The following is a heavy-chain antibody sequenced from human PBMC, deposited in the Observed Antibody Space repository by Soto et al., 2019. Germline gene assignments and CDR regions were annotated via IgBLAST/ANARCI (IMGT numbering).Heavy chain of an antibody. Sequence: PGGSLILSSAASGFTFSSYSMNWVRQAPGKGLEWVSSISSSSSYIYYADSVKGRFTISRDNAKNSLYLQMNSLSAEDTAVYYCARDGHYDSSGYYYRRYYYYGMDVWGQGTTVTVSS. CDR2: ISSSSSYI. CDR1: GFTFSSYS. V-gene: IGHV3-21*01. J-gene: IGHJ6*02. D-gene: IGHD3-22*01. CDR3: ARDGHYDSSGYYYRRYYYYGMDV.